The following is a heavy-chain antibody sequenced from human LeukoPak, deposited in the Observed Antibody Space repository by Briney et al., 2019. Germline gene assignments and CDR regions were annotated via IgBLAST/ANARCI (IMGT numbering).Heavy chain of an antibody. J-gene: IGHJ6*04. Sequence: LSLTCTVSGGSISSGGYYWSWIRQHPGKGLEWVSYISSSSSYTNYADSVKGRFTISRDNAKDSLYLQMNSLRAEDTAVYYCARDPTTVTTSYGMDVWGKGTTVTVSS. D-gene: IGHD4-17*01. CDR3: ARDPTTVTTSYGMDV. CDR2: ISSSSSYT. V-gene: IGHV3-11*06. CDR1: GGSISSGGYY.